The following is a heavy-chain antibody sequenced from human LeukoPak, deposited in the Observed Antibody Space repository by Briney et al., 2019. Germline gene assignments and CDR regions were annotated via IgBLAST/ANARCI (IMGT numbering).Heavy chain of an antibody. CDR1: GYTFTSYY. D-gene: IGHD6-19*01. CDR2: INPSGGST. CDR3: ARGRYSSGWWTFAYFDY. V-gene: IGHV1-46*01. J-gene: IGHJ4*02. Sequence: GASVKVSCKASGYTFTSYYMHWVRQAPGQGLEWMGIINPSGGSTSYAQKFQGRVTMTRDMSTSTVYMELSSLRSEDTAVYYCARGRYSSGWWTFAYFDYWGQGTLVTVSS.